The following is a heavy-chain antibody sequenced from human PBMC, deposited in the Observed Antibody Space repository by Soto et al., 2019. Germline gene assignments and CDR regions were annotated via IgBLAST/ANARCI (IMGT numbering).Heavy chain of an antibody. CDR2: IRYSGNT. CDR3: ARDLGHCSSISCFFDY. V-gene: IGHV4-30-4*08. D-gene: IGHD2-2*01. CDR1: GDSISRGDYY. J-gene: IGHJ4*02. Sequence: TSETLSLTCTVSGDSISRGDYYWSWIRQVPGKGLEWIGHIRYSGNTYYNPSLKSRVTISVDTSKSQFSLKLSSVTAADTALYYCARDLGHCSSISCFFDYWGQGTLVTVSS.